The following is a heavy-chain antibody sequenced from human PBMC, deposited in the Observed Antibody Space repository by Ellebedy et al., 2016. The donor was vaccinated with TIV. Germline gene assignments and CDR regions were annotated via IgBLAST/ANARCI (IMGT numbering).Heavy chain of an antibody. D-gene: IGHD2-15*01. Sequence: SETLSLXXTVSGGSISSSSYYWGWIRQPPGKGLEWIGSIYHSGSTYYNPSLKSRVTISVDTSKNQFSLKLSSVTAADTAVYYCASRYCSGGSCYPYWYFDLWGRGTLVTVSS. CDR2: IYHSGST. CDR1: GGSISSSSYY. J-gene: IGHJ2*01. V-gene: IGHV4-39*07. CDR3: ASRYCSGGSCYPYWYFDL.